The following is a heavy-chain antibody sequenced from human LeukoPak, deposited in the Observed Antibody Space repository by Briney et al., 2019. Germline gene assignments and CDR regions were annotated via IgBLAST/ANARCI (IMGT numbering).Heavy chain of an antibody. V-gene: IGHV3-11*01. D-gene: IGHD1-26*01. CDR1: GFTFSDYY. Sequence: GGSLRLSCAASGFTFSDYYMSWIRQAPGKGLEWVSYISRSGRIIYYADSMKGRFTISRDNAKNSLYLRMNSLRAEDTAVYYCARTQSQSGSYRYYFGYWGQGTLVTVSS. J-gene: IGHJ4*02. CDR3: ARTQSQSGSYRYYFGY. CDR2: ISRSGRII.